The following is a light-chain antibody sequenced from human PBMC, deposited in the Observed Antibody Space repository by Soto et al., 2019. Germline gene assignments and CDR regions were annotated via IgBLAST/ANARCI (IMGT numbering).Light chain of an antibody. V-gene: IGKV1-9*01. J-gene: IGKJ5*01. CDR1: QVISTS. CDR2: AAS. CDR3: QQIFDSPIT. Sequence: ESVTITCRASQVISTSLAWYQVKPGKAPKLLIYAASTLESGVPSRFSATVSGTEFSLTITSLQHEDFATYYCQQIFDSPITFGQATRLEIK.